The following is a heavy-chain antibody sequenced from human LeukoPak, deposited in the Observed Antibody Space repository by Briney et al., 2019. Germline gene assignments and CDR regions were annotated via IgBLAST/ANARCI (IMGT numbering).Heavy chain of an antibody. CDR3: AKDLGDDYVWGSYRFSRTFDI. V-gene: IGHV3-23*01. Sequence: GGSLRLSCAASGFTFSSYAMSWVRQAPGKGLEWVSAISGSGGSTYYADSVKGRFTISRDNSKNTLYLQMNSLRAEDTAVYYCAKDLGDDYVWGSYRFSRTFDIWGQGTMVTVSS. CDR2: ISGSGGST. CDR1: GFTFSSYA. J-gene: IGHJ3*02. D-gene: IGHD3-16*02.